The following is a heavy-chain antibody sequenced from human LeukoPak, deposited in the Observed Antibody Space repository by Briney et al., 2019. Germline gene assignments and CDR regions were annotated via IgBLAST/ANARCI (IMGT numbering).Heavy chain of an antibody. J-gene: IGHJ4*02. CDR3: ARAGAAVTTHFDY. Sequence: ASVKVSCKASGYTFTGYYMHWVRQAPGQGLEWMGWINPNSGGTNYAQKFQGRVTMTRDTSISTAYMELSRLRSDDTAVYCCARAGAAVTTHFDYWGQGTLVTVSS. V-gene: IGHV1-2*02. D-gene: IGHD4-17*01. CDR2: INPNSGGT. CDR1: GYTFTGYY.